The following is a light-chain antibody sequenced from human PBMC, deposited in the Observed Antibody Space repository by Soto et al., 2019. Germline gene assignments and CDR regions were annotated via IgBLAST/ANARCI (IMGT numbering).Light chain of an antibody. CDR3: QQYGSSGT. V-gene: IGKV3-20*01. CDR2: GAS. CDR1: QSVSNNY. Sequence: EIVLTQSPGTLSLSPLERATLSFRASQSVSNNYLAWYQQKPGQAPRLLIYGASIRATGIPARFSGSGSGTDFTLTISRLEPEDFAVYYCQQYGSSGTFGQGTKVDI. J-gene: IGKJ1*01.